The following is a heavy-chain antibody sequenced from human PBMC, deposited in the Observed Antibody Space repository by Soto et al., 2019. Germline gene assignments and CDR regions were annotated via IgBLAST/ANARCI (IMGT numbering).Heavy chain of an antibody. CDR2: INDSGHS. CDR3: ARGAGRWQQLGFFDY. V-gene: IGHV4-34*01. J-gene: IGHJ4*02. Sequence: SETVSLTCAVYGGSFSGYYWSWIRQPPGKGLEWIGEINDSGHSNYNPSLKSRVTLSLDSSKNHFSLKLSSVTAADTAVYYCARGAGRWQQLGFFDYWGQGTLVTVSS. CDR1: GGSFSGYY. D-gene: IGHD3-3*02.